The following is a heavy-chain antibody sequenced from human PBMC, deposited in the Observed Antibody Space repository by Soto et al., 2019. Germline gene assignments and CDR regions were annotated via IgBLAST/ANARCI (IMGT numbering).Heavy chain of an antibody. CDR3: AKFFVETGSNSGWPWSFHY. V-gene: IGHV3-23*01. Sequence: EVQLLESWGVLVQPGRSLRLSCAASGFTFSNYAMSWVRQAPGQGLDWVSALSGSGGTTYYADSVKRRFTISRDNSKNTLFLQMNSLRAEDAAMYYCAKFFVETGSNSGWPWSFHYWGQGTLVTVSS. J-gene: IGHJ4*02. D-gene: IGHD6-25*01. CDR1: GFTFSNYA. CDR2: LSGSGGTT.